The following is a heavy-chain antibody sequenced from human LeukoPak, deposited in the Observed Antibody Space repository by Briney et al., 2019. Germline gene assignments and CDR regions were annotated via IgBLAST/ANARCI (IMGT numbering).Heavy chain of an antibody. Sequence: PGGSLRLSCAASGFTFSSYAMSWVRQAPGKGLEWVSAISGSGGSTYYADSVKGRFTISRDNPKNTLYLQMNSLRAEDTAVYYCAKALSYRGYCSSTSCYGPFDYWGQGTLVTVSS. CDR2: ISGSGGST. CDR1: GFTFSSYA. V-gene: IGHV3-23*01. CDR3: AKALSYRGYCSSTSCYGPFDY. D-gene: IGHD2-2*01. J-gene: IGHJ4*02.